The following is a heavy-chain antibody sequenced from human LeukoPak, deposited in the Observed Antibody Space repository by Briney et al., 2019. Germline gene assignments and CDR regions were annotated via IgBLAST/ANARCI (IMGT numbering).Heavy chain of an antibody. CDR1: GFTLSSYA. Sequence: GGSLRLSCAASGFTLSSYAMSWVRQAPGKGLEWVANIKQDGSEKYYVDSVKGRFTISRDNAKNSLYLQMNSLRAEDTAVYYCARGRVGQWLVDAFDIWGQGTMVTVSS. J-gene: IGHJ3*02. CDR3: ARGRVGQWLVDAFDI. CDR2: IKQDGSEK. V-gene: IGHV3-7*01. D-gene: IGHD6-19*01.